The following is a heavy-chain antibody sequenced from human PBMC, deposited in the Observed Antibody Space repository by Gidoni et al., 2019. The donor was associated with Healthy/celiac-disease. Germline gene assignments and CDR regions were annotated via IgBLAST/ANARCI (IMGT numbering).Heavy chain of an antibody. V-gene: IGHV3-23*01. D-gene: IGHD3-3*01. J-gene: IGHJ4*02. CDR2: ISGSGGST. CDR1: GFTFSSYA. Sequence: EVQLLESGGGLVQHGGSLRLSCAASGFTFSSYAMSWVRQAPGKGLEWVSAISGSGGSTYYADSVKGRFTISRDNSKNTLYLQMNSLRAEDTAVYYCAKARVPRFLEWLYPDYWGQGTLVTVSS. CDR3: AKARVPRFLEWLYPDY.